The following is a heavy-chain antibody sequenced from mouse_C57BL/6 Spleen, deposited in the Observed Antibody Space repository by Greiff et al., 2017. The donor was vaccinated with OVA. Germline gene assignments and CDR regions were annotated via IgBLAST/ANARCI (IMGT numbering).Heavy chain of an antibody. D-gene: IGHD1-1*01. CDR1: GYTFTSYW. V-gene: IGHV1-52*01. Sequence: QVQLQQPGAELVRPGSSVKLSCKASGYTFTSYWMHWVKQRPIQGLEWIGNIDPSDSETHYNQKFKDKATLTVDKSSSTAYMQLSSLTSEDSAVYYCARSDYYGSSLAMDYWGQGTSVTVSS. CDR2: IDPSDSET. J-gene: IGHJ4*01. CDR3: ARSDYYGSSLAMDY.